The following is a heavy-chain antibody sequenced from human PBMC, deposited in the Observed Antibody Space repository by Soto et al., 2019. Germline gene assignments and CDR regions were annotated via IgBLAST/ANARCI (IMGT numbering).Heavy chain of an antibody. V-gene: IGHV3-74*03. Sequence: PVGSLKLSCAASWFTFGDYWMHWVRQPPGKGPEWVSRMTGDGRTSQYADSVKGRFTASRDNAKSTLYLQMNSLRAEDTAVYYCATAEVDYWGPGTLVTGSS. CDR3: ATAEVDY. CDR1: WFTFGDYW. J-gene: IGHJ4*02. CDR2: MTGDGRTS.